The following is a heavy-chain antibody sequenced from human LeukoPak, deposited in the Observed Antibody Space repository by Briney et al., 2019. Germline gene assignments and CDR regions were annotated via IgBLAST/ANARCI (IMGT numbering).Heavy chain of an antibody. CDR3: ASLSQFSSFDY. J-gene: IGHJ4*02. CDR1: GYTLTELS. CDR2: INPNSGGT. D-gene: IGHD2/OR15-2a*01. Sequence: AAVKVSCKVSGYTLTELSMHWVRQAPGKGLEWMGWINPNSGGTNYAQKFQGRVTMTRDTSISTAYMELSRLRSDDTAVYYCASLSQFSSFDYWGQGTLVTVSS. V-gene: IGHV1-2*02.